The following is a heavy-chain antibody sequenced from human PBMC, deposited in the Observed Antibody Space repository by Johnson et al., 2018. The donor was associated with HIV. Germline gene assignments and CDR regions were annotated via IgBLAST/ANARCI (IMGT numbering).Heavy chain of an antibody. CDR1: GFTFDDYA. V-gene: IGHV3-9*01. CDR2: ISWNSGSI. D-gene: IGHD1-26*01. CDR3: ARDSPRIVGVTDAFDI. J-gene: IGHJ3*02. Sequence: LLVESGGGVVRPGGSLRLSCAASGFTFDDYAMHWVRQAPGKGLEWVSGISWNSGSIGYADSVKGRFTISRDNAKNSLYLQMNSLRAEDTAVYYCARDSPRIVGVTDAFDIWGQGTMVTVSS.